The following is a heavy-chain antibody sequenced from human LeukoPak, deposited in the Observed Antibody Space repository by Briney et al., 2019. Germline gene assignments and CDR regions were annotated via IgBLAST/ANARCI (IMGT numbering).Heavy chain of an antibody. V-gene: IGHV1-69*05. D-gene: IGHD2-2*01. J-gene: IGHJ3*02. CDR2: IIPIFGTA. Sequence: SVKVSCKASGYTFTSYDINWVRQAPGQGLEWMGGIIPIFGTANYAQKFQGRVTITTDESTSTAYMELSSLRSEDTAVYYCAKTLGYCSSTSCFPDAFDIWGQGTMVTVSS. CDR1: GYTFTSYD. CDR3: AKTLGYCSSTSCFPDAFDI.